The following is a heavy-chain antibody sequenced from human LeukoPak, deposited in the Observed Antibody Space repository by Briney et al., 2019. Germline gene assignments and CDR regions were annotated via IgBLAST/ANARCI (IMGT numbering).Heavy chain of an antibody. J-gene: IGHJ6*04. CDR3: ARVLYGGMDV. D-gene: IGHD4-17*01. CDR2: ISSSGSTI. Sequence: PGGSLRLSCAASGFTFSSYEMNWVRQAPGKGLEWVSYISSSGSTIYYADSVKGRFTISRGNAKNSLYLQMNSLRAEDTAVYYCARVLYGGMDVWGKGTTVTVSS. V-gene: IGHV3-48*03. CDR1: GFTFSSYE.